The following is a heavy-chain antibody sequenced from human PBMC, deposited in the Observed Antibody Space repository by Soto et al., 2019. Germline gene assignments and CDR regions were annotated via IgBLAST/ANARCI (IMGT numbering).Heavy chain of an antibody. D-gene: IGHD3-22*01. CDR2: IKTRSYSYAT. Sequence: EVQLVESGGGLVQPGESVKLSCAASGFTFGGSAIHWVRQASGKGLEWVGRIKTRSYSYATAYTASVEGRFTISRDDSKNTAYLQMNSLKTEDTAVYYCTRLRAQGEGYNSPPYYLDYWGQGTLVTVSS. J-gene: IGHJ4*02. CDR1: GFTFGGSA. CDR3: TRLRAQGEGYNSPPYYLDY. V-gene: IGHV3-73*02.